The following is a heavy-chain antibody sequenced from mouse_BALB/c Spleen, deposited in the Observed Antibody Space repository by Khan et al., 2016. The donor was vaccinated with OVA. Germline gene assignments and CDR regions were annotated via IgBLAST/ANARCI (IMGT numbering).Heavy chain of an antibody. CDR1: GFTFNNYG. CDR2: ISGDSNTI. D-gene: IGHD1-1*01. Sequence: EVELVESGGGLVQPGGSRKLSCAASGFTFNNYGMHWVRQAPEKGLEWVAYISGDSNTIYYVDSVKGRFTISRDNPKNTLFLQMTSLMSEDTAMYYGATPYFYGNYFKNGGPGTTLTVP. V-gene: IGHV5-17*02. J-gene: IGHJ2*01. CDR3: ATPYFYGNYFKN.